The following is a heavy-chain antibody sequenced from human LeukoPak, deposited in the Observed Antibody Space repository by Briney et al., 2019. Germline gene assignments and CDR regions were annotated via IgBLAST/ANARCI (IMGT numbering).Heavy chain of an antibody. CDR3: ARLKIGGVAATYYFDY. D-gene: IGHD2-15*01. Sequence: SETLSLTCTVSGGSINSYYWSWIRQPPGKGLEWIGYISYSGSTNYNPSLKSRVTISVDTSKNQFSLKLSSVTAADTAVYYCARLKIGGVAATYYFDYWGQGTLVTVSS. V-gene: IGHV4-59*08. CDR2: ISYSGST. CDR1: GGSINSYY. J-gene: IGHJ4*02.